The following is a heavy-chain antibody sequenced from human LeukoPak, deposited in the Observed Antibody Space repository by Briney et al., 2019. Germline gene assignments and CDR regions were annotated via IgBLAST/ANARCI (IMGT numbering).Heavy chain of an antibody. CDR1: GGSITSYY. CDR3: ARVSSRPGAYGDHFDY. J-gene: IGHJ4*02. Sequence: PSETLSLTCSVSGGSITSYYWSWIRQSPGKGLEWIGYIYYSGSTNYNPSLKSRVTISVGTSKNQFSLKLSSVTAADTAVYYCARVSSRPGAYGDHFDYWGQGTLVTVSS. CDR2: IYYSGST. V-gene: IGHV4-59*01. D-gene: IGHD4-17*01.